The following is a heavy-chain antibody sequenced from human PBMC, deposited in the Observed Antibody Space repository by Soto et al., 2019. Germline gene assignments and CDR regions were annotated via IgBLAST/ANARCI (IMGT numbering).Heavy chain of an antibody. D-gene: IGHD3-10*01. V-gene: IGHV4-39*01. CDR1: GASISSSDYY. J-gene: IGHJ4*02. CDR3: ARFFGHASRNTEFVY. CDR2: IYYSGTT. Sequence: SETLSLTCTVSGASISSSDYYWGWVRQTPGKGLDWIGNIYYSGTTYYNPSLKSRVTISVDTSKNQFSLKLNSVTAADTAVYYCARFFGHASRNTEFVYGCPGTLLTVFS.